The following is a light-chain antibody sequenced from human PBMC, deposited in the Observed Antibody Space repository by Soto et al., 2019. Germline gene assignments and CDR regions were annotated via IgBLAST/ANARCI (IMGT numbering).Light chain of an antibody. CDR2: GAS. V-gene: IGKV3-20*01. J-gene: IGKJ1*01. CDR1: QSVSSNY. Sequence: EIVLTQSPGTLSLSPGERATLSCRASQSVSSNYVAWYQRKPGLSPRLLIYGASSRATDIPSRFSGSGSGTDFTLTITRLEAEDFAVYYRQQYGSSPPTFGQGTKVEVK. CDR3: QQYGSSPPT.